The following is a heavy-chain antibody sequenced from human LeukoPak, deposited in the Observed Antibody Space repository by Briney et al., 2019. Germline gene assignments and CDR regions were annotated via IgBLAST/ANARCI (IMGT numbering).Heavy chain of an antibody. Sequence: SETLSLTCTVSGYSISSGYYWGWIRQPPGKGLEWIGSIYHSGSTYHNPSLKSRVTMSVDTSKNQLSLKVISVTAADTAVYYCARGVIAAGGNDFDYWGQGTLVTVSS. CDR1: GYSISSGYY. D-gene: IGHD6-13*01. CDR2: IYHSGST. CDR3: ARGVIAAGGNDFDY. V-gene: IGHV4-38-2*02. J-gene: IGHJ4*02.